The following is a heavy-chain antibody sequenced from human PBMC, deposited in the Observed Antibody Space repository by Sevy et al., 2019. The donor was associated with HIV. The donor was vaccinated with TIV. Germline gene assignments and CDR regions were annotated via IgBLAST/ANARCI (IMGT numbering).Heavy chain of an antibody. CDR3: ARDLITFGGSHYGMDV. D-gene: IGHD3-16*01. V-gene: IGHV3-33*01. CDR2: IWYDGSNK. Sequence: GGSLRLSCAASGFTFSSYGMHWVRQAPGKGLEWVAVIWYDGSNKYYADSVKGRFTISRDNSKNTLYLQMNSLRAEDTAVYYCARDLITFGGSHYGMDVWGQGTTVTVSS. CDR1: GFTFSSYG. J-gene: IGHJ6*02.